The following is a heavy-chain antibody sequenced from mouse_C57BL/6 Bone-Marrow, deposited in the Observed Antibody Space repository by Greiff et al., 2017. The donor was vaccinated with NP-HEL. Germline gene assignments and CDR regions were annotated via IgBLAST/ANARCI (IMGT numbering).Heavy chain of an antibody. V-gene: IGHV5-16*01. Sequence: EVMLVESEGGLVQPGSSMKLSCTASGFTFSDYYMAWVRQVPEKGLEWVANINYDGSSTYYLDSLKSRFIISRDNAKNILYLQMSSLKSEDTATYYCARDPLSTTVPCYWYFDVWGTGTTVTVSS. D-gene: IGHD1-1*01. J-gene: IGHJ1*03. CDR2: INYDGSST. CDR1: GFTFSDYY. CDR3: ARDPLSTTVPCYWYFDV.